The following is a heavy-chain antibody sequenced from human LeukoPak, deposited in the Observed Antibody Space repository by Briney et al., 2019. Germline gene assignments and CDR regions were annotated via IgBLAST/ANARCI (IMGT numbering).Heavy chain of an antibody. D-gene: IGHD4-17*01. Sequence: GGSLRLSCAASGFTFSSYSMNWVRQAPGKGLEWVSSISSSSSYIYYADSVKGRFTISRDNAKNSLYLQMNSLRAEDAAVYYCARDSGDYVPFDYWGRGTLVIVT. CDR2: ISSSSSYI. J-gene: IGHJ4*02. V-gene: IGHV3-21*01. CDR3: ARDSGDYVPFDY. CDR1: GFTFSSYS.